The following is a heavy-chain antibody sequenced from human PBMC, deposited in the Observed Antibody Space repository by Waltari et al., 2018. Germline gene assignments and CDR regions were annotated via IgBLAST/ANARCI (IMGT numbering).Heavy chain of an antibody. J-gene: IGHJ4*02. CDR1: GDSSNSTSYY. D-gene: IGHD1-7*01. V-gene: IGHV4-39*02. CDR2: IYSSGRT. Sequence: QLQLQESGPGLVKPSETLSLSCTVFGDSSNSTSYYWGCVRQPPGKGLEWVGSIYSSGRTYYHPSLESRLTISLDTSKNHYSLRLSSVSAADTAVYYCATRLVAAGTNFDYWGQGSLVTVSS. CDR3: ATRLVAAGTNFDY.